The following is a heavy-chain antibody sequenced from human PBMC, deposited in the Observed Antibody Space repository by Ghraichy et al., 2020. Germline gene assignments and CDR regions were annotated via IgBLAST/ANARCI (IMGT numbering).Heavy chain of an antibody. CDR3: AAGYYYDSSGYRGGAEYFQH. D-gene: IGHD3-22*01. V-gene: IGHV1-18*01. J-gene: IGHJ1*01. CDR1: GYTFTSYG. CDR2: ISAYNGNT. Sequence: ASVKVSCKASGYTFTSYGISWVRQAPGQGLEWMGWISAYNGNTNYAQKLQGRVTMTTDTSTSTAYMELRSLRSDDTAVYYCAAGYYYDSSGYRGGAEYFQHWGQGTLVTVSS.